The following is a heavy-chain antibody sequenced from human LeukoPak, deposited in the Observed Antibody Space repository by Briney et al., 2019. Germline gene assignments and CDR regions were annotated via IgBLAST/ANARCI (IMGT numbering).Heavy chain of an antibody. Sequence: GGSLRLSCAASGFTFSSYSMNWVRQAPGKGLEWVSYISSSSSTIYYADSVKGRFTISRGNAQNSLYLQMNSLRAEDTAVYYCTRGSYGDYEYWGQGTLVTVSS. CDR1: GFTFSSYS. V-gene: IGHV3-48*04. CDR3: TRGSYGDYEY. J-gene: IGHJ4*02. D-gene: IGHD4-17*01. CDR2: ISSSSSTI.